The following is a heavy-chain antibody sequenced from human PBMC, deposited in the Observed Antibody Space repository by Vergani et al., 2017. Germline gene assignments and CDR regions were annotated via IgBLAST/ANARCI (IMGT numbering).Heavy chain of an antibody. J-gene: IGHJ5*02. V-gene: IGHV3-64D*06. D-gene: IGHD6-6*01. CDR2: ISSNGGST. CDR1: GFTFSSYA. CDR3: VIEYSSSSENWFDP. Sequence: VQLVESGGGVVQPGRSLRLSCSASGFTFSSYAMHWVRQAPGKGLEYVSAISSNGGSTYYADSVKGRFTISRDNSKNTLYLQMSSLRAEDTAVYYCVIEYSSSSENWFDPWGQGTLVTVSS.